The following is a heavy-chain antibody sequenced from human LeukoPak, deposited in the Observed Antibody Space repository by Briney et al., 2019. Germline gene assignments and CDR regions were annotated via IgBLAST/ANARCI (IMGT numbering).Heavy chain of an antibody. CDR1: GFTVSSNY. CDR2: ISGSGGST. Sequence: GGSLRLSCAASGFTVSSNYMSWVRQAPGKGLEWVSAISGSGGSTYYADSVKGRFTISRDNSKNALYLQMNSLRAEDTAVYYCARRCSGFDYYFDYWGQGTLVTVSS. CDR3: ARRCSGFDYYFDY. D-gene: IGHD5-12*01. V-gene: IGHV3-23*01. J-gene: IGHJ4*02.